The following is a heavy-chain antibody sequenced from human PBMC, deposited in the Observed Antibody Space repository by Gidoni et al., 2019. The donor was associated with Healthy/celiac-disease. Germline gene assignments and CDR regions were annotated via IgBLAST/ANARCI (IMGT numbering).Heavy chain of an antibody. J-gene: IGHJ4*02. D-gene: IGHD5-18*01. Sequence: QVQLVESGGGVVQPGRSLRLSCAASGFPLSSYAMHWVRQAPGKGLEWLAVISYDGSNKYYADSVKGRFTISRDNSKNTLYLQMNSLRAEDTAVYYCARDAGGYSYGTEGYYFDYWGQGTLVTVSS. CDR3: ARDAGGYSYGTEGYYFDY. CDR2: ISYDGSNK. CDR1: GFPLSSYA. V-gene: IGHV3-30*01.